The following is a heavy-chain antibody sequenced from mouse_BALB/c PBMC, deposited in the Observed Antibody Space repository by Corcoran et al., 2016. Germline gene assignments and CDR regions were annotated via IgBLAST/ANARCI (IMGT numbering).Heavy chain of an antibody. CDR1: GYTFTNYG. CDR2: INTYTGEP. J-gene: IGHJ3*01. V-gene: IGHV9-3-1*01. D-gene: IGHD1-1*01. CDR3: ARSDGSSWFAY. Sequence: QIQLVQSGPELKKPGETVKISCKASGYTFTNYGMNWGKQAPGKGLKWMGWINTYTGEPTYADDFKGRFAFSLETSASTAYLQINNLKNEDTATYFRARSDGSSWFAYWGQGTLVTVSA.